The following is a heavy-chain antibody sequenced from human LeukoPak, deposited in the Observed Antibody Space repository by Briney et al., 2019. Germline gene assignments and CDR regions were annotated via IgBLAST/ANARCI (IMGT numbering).Heavy chain of an antibody. CDR2: IRSDGSST. V-gene: IGHV3-64*01. Sequence: GGSLRLSCVASGFSFSAYIMHWVRQAPGKGLEYVSAIRSDGSSTFYPNSVKGRFTISRDNSKSTLYLQMGSLRAEDTAVYYCTRRYGGHSGWTGYHDSWGQGTLVTVSS. CDR1: GFSFSAYI. D-gene: IGHD6-19*01. CDR3: TRRYGGHSGWTGYHDS. J-gene: IGHJ4*02.